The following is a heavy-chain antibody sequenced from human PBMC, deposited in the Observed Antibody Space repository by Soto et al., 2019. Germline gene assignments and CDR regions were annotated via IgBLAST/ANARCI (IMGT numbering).Heavy chain of an antibody. Sequence: SETLSLTCTVSGGSISSGGYYWSWIRQHPGKGLEWIGYIYYSGSTYYNPSLKSRVTISVDTSKNHFSLKLSSVTAADTAVYYCARAGSPSGYSYGYYYYYMDVWGKGTTVTVSS. J-gene: IGHJ6*03. CDR2: IYYSGST. V-gene: IGHV4-31*03. CDR1: GGSISSGGYY. CDR3: ARAGSPSGYSYGYYYYYMDV. D-gene: IGHD5-18*01.